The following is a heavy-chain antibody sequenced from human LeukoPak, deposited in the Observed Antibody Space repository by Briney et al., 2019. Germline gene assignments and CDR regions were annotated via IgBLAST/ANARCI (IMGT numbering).Heavy chain of an antibody. CDR1: GFTFSSYG. J-gene: IGHJ4*02. CDR2: ISYDGSNK. CDR3: AKERCGGDCYQDY. D-gene: IGHD2-21*02. Sequence: PGGSRRLSCAASGFTFSSYGMHWVRQAPGKGLEWVAVISYDGSNKYYADSVKGRFTISRDNSKNTLYLQMNSLRAEDTAVYYCAKERCGGDCYQDYWGQGTLVTVSS. V-gene: IGHV3-30*18.